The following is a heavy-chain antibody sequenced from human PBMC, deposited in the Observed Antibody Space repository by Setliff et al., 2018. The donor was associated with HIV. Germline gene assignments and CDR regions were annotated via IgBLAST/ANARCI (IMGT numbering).Heavy chain of an antibody. J-gene: IGHJ4*02. CDR1: GGSIISSTYF. CDR3: ARLLVAGMLFDY. Sequence: PSETLSLTCTVSGGSIISSTYFWGWIRQPPGKGLECIGNIYYSGSTSYNPSLKSRVTISVDTSKNQFSLKLSPVTAADTAVYYCARLLVAGMLFDYWGQGTLVTVSS. D-gene: IGHD2-15*01. CDR2: IYYSGST. V-gene: IGHV4-39*01.